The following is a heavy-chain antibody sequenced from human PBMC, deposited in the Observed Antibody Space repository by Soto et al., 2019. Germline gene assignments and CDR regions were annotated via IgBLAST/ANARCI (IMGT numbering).Heavy chain of an antibody. CDR3: AHRLTLHLNWNYGRFDY. Sequence: QITLKESGPTLMKPTQTLTLTCTFSGFSLSTSGVGVGWIRQPPGKALEWLALIYWDDDKRYSPSLKNRLTLTKDTSNNQVVRTMANMDPLDTATYYCAHRLTLHLNWNYGRFDYWGQGTLVTVCS. V-gene: IGHV2-5*02. J-gene: IGHJ4*02. CDR2: IYWDDDK. D-gene: IGHD1-7*01. CDR1: GFSLSTSGVG.